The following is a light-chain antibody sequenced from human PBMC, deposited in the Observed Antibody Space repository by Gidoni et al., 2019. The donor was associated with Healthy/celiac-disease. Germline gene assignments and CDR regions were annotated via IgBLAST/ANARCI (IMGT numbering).Light chain of an antibody. V-gene: IGKV1-39*01. Sequence: IQTTQSPSSLSASVGDRVTITCRASQSISSYLNWYQQKPGKAPKLLIYAASSLQSGVPSRFSGSGSGTEFTRTISSLQPEDFATYYCQQSYSTPCSVGQXTKLEIK. CDR1: QSISSY. J-gene: IGKJ2*04. CDR3: QQSYSTPCS. CDR2: AAS.